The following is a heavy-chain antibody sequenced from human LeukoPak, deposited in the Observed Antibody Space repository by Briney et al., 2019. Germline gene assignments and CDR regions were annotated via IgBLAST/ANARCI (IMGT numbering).Heavy chain of an antibody. CDR3: ASDRVGDTYGYYYGMDV. CDR1: GYTFTSYY. V-gene: IGHV1-46*01. CDR2: INPSGGST. J-gene: IGHJ6*02. Sequence: ASVKVSCKASGYTFTSYYMHCVRQAPGQGPEWMGIINPSGGSTRYAQKFQGRVTMTTDTSTSTVYMELSSLRSEDTAVYYCASDRVGDTYGYYYGMDVWGQGTTVTVSS. D-gene: IGHD3-10*01.